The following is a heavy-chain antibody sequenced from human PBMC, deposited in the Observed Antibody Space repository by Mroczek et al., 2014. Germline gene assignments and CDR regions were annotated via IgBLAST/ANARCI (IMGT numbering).Heavy chain of an antibody. J-gene: IGHJ4*02. V-gene: IGHV1-18*01. CDR2: ISAYNGNT. CDR3: ARGQYDFWSGYQKDPFDY. Sequence: QVQLVQSGAEVKKSGASVKVSCKASGYTFTSYGISWVRQAPGQGLEWMGWISAYNGNTNYAQKLQGRVTMTTDTSTSTAYMELRSLRSDDTAVYYCARGQYDFWSGYQKDPFDYWGQGTLVTVSS. D-gene: IGHD3-3*01. CDR1: GYTFTSYG.